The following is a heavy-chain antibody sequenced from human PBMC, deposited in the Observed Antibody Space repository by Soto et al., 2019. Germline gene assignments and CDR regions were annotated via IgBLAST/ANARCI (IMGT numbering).Heavy chain of an antibody. CDR2: ISSSSSYT. CDR1: GFTFSDYY. CDR3: ARDRRGIAAAGSHFDY. J-gene: IGHJ4*02. V-gene: IGHV3-11*05. Sequence: QVQLVESGGGLVKPGGSLRLSCAASGFTFSDYYMSWIRQAPGKGLEWVSYISSSSSYTNYADSVKGRFTISRDNAKNXLYLQMKSLRAEDTAVYYCARDRRGIAAAGSHFDYWGQGTLVTVSS. D-gene: IGHD6-13*01.